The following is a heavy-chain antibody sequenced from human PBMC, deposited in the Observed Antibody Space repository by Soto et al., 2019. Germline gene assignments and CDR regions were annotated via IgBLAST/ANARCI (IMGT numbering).Heavy chain of an antibody. CDR2: ISYDGSNK. D-gene: IGHD3-22*01. J-gene: IGHJ4*02. V-gene: IGHV3-30*18. CDR1: GFTFSSYG. Sequence: QVQLVESGGGVVQPGRSLRLSCAASGFTFSSYGMHWVRQAPGKGLEWVAVISYDGSNKYYADSVKGRFTISRDNSKNTLYLPMNSLRAEDTAVYYCAKGVLAYYYDSSGYYKDYWGQGTLVTVSS. CDR3: AKGVLAYYYDSSGYYKDY.